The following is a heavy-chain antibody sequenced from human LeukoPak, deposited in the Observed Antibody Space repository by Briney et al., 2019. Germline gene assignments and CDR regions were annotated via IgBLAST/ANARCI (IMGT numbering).Heavy chain of an antibody. V-gene: IGHV3-64*02. Sequence: GGSLRLSCAASGFTFSTYAMHWVRQAPGKGLEHVSSISSGGVNTYYADSVRGRFTIFRDNSKNTLYLHMGSLRAEDMAVYYCAREEAPVGGSSFDYWGRGTLVTVSS. CDR1: GFTFSTYA. CDR3: AREEAPVGGSSFDY. CDR2: ISSGGVNT. D-gene: IGHD1-26*01. J-gene: IGHJ4*02.